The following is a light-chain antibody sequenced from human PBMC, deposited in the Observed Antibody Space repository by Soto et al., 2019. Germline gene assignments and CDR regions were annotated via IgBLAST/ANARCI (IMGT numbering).Light chain of an antibody. CDR1: QSVSSSY. V-gene: IGKV3-20*01. Sequence: EIVLTQSPGTLSLSPGERATLSCRASQSVSSSYLAWYQQKPGQAPRLLIYGASSRATGIPDRFSGSGSGTDFTLTISRLEPEDFGVYYCQQYGISLRTFGGGTKVEIK. CDR3: QQYGISLRT. CDR2: GAS. J-gene: IGKJ4*01.